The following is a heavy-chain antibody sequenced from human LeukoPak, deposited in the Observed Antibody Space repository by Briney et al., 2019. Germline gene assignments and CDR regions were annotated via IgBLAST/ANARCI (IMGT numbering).Heavy chain of an antibody. Sequence: GALRLSCAASGFTFSSYWMSWVRQAPGKVLELVANIKQDGSEKYYVDSVKGRFTISRDNAQNSLHLQMNSLRAEDTAVYYCARLSSGWYGDFDYWGQGTLVTVSS. CDR1: GFTFSSYW. D-gene: IGHD6-19*01. J-gene: IGHJ4*02. V-gene: IGHV3-7*03. CDR3: ARLSSGWYGDFDY. CDR2: IKQDGSEK.